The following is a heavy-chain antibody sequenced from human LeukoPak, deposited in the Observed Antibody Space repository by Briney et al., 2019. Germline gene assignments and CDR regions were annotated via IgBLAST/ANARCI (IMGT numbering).Heavy chain of an antibody. CDR3: AKDLWALRYSYGDDFDY. Sequence: GGSLRLSCAASGFTFSSYAMSWVRQAPGKGLEWVSAISGSGGSTYYADSVKGRFTISRDNSKNTLYLQKNSLRAEDTAVYYCAKDLWALRYSYGDDFDYWGQGTLVTVSS. CDR1: GFTFSSYA. V-gene: IGHV3-23*01. J-gene: IGHJ4*02. CDR2: ISGSGGST. D-gene: IGHD5-18*01.